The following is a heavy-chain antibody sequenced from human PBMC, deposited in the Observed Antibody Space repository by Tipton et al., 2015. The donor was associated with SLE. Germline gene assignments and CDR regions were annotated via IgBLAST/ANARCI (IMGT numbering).Heavy chain of an antibody. V-gene: IGHV3-23*01. J-gene: IGHJ2*01. CDR3: ARGSSSWYLTIGWYLDL. CDR2: ISGSGGST. D-gene: IGHD6-13*01. CDR1: GFTFSSYA. Sequence: GSLRLSCAASGFTFSSYAMSWVRQAPGKGLEWVSAISGSGGSTYYADSVKGRFTISRDNSKNTLYLQMNSLRAEDTAVYYCARGSSSWYLTIGWYLDLWGRGTLVTVSS.